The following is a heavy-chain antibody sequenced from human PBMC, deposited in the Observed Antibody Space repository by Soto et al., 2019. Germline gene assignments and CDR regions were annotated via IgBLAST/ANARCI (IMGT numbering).Heavy chain of an antibody. CDR3: AFFRYYYILTRHNCFDP. CDR1: GGSIRSGGYY. CDR2: IYYSGST. D-gene: IGHD3-9*01. Sequence: SETLSLTCTVSGGSIRSGGYYWSGIRQQPGKGLEWIGYIYYSGSTYYNQSLKSRVTISVDTSKNQFSLKLSSVTAAYTAVYFCAFFRYYYILTRHNCFDPSGQGTLVTVSS. J-gene: IGHJ5*02. V-gene: IGHV4-31*03.